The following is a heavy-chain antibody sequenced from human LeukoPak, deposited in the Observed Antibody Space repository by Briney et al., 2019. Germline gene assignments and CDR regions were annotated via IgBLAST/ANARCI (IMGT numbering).Heavy chain of an antibody. Sequence: TLSLTCTVSGGSISSSSYYWSWIRQPPGKGLEWTGYIYYSGSTNYNPSLKSRVTISVDTSKNQFSLKLSSVTAADTAVYYCARGVYYYGSSGCYYLFDYWGQGTLVTVSS. V-gene: IGHV4-61*01. D-gene: IGHD3-22*01. J-gene: IGHJ4*02. CDR2: IYYSGST. CDR3: ARGVYYYGSSGCYYLFDY. CDR1: GGSISSSSYY.